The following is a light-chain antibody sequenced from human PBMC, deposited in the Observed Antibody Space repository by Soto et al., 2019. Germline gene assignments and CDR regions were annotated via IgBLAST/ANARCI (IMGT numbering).Light chain of an antibody. CDR2: AAS. CDR1: QNIINW. J-gene: IGKJ4*01. V-gene: IGKV1-5*01. Sequence: DIQMTQSPYTLSASVGDRVTITCRASQNIINWLAWYQQKPGKAPNLLISAASTLESGVPSRFSGSGSGTEFTLTSSSLQPDDFATYYCQQYKSYPLTFGGGTKVDIK. CDR3: QQYKSYPLT.